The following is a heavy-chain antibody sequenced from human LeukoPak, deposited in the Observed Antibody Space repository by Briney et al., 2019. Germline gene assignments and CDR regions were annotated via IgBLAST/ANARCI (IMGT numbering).Heavy chain of an antibody. CDR2: LYSGGST. D-gene: IGHD2-2*01. J-gene: IGHJ4*02. Sequence: PGGSLRLSCAASGFTVSSNYMSWVRQAPGKGLEWFSVLYSGGSTYYADFVKGRFTISRDNSKNTLYLQMNSLRAEDTAVYYCAGRYCSSVRCYDGLGIWGQGTLVTVSS. CDR3: AGRYCSSVRCYDGLGI. CDR1: GFTVSSNY. V-gene: IGHV3-53*01.